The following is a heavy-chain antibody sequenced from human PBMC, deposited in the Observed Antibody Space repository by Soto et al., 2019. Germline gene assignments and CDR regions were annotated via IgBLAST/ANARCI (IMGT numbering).Heavy chain of an antibody. CDR1: GEFIRRNSYY. V-gene: IGHV4-39*01. Sequence: SDTLSLTWTVSGEFIRRNSYYWVLVRQPPGKGLEWIGSIYHTGRTNHNPSLRSRVTISVDTSENQFSLRLTSVTAVDTAVYYCVRVKGFGGLFDSWGQRTLVTVSS. CDR2: IYHTGRT. D-gene: IGHD2-15*01. CDR3: VRVKGFGGLFDS. J-gene: IGHJ4*02.